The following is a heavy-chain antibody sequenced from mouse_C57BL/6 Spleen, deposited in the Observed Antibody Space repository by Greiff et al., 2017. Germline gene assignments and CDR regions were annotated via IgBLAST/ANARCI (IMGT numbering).Heavy chain of an antibody. CDR3: ARYRRVGYYFDY. J-gene: IGHJ2*01. D-gene: IGHD2-14*01. Sequence: QVHVKQSGPELVKPGASVKISCKASGYTFTDYYINWVKQRPGQGLEWIGWIFPGSGSTYYNEKFKGKATLTVDKSSSTAYMLLSSLTSEDSAVYFCARYRRVGYYFDYWGQGTTLTVSS. CDR1: GYTFTDYY. V-gene: IGHV1-75*01. CDR2: IFPGSGST.